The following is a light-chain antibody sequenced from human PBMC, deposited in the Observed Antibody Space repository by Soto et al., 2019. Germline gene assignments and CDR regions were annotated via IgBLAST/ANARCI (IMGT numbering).Light chain of an antibody. V-gene: IGLV2-14*01. J-gene: IGLJ1*01. CDR2: EVT. CDR1: SGDVGGHNY. Sequence: QSVLTQPASVSGSPGQSITISCTGTSGDVGGHNYVSWYQQHPGKAPKLIIYEVTNRPSGASNRFSGSKSGNTASLTISGLQAEDEADYYCTSYTRSATPYIYGTGTKVTV. CDR3: TSYTRSATPYI.